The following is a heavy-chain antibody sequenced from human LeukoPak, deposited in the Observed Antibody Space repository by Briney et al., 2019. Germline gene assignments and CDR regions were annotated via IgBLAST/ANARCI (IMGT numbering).Heavy chain of an antibody. CDR2: ISYDGSNK. D-gene: IGHD1-7*01. Sequence: GGSLRLSCAASGFTFSSYGMHWVRQAPGKGLEWVAIISYDGSNKYYADSVKGRFTISRDNSKNTLYLQMSSLRAEDTAVYYCAKDQNDWNYILDYWGQGTLVTVSS. J-gene: IGHJ4*02. CDR3: AKDQNDWNYILDY. V-gene: IGHV3-30*18. CDR1: GFTFSSYG.